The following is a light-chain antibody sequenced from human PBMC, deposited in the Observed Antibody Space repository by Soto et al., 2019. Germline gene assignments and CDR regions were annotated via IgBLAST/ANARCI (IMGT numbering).Light chain of an antibody. J-gene: IGLJ1*01. V-gene: IGLV2-14*03. CDR3: RSFRSSSTSYV. CDR1: SSDIGDSNY. CDR2: DVS. Sequence: QSALTQPASVSGSPGQSITISCTGTSSDIGDSNYVSWYQQHPGKAPKLVIYDVSNRPSGVSNRFSGSKSANTASLTISGLQAEDEADYDCRSFRSSSTSYVFGTGTKLTVL.